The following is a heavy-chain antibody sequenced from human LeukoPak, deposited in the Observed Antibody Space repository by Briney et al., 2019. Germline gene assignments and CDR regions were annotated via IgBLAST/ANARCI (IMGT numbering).Heavy chain of an antibody. D-gene: IGHD4/OR15-4a*01. CDR1: GFTFSDYY. CDR3: ARAWFSMGLSNWFDA. CDR2: LNSSGGPT. Sequence: GGSLRLSCTAFGFTFSDYYRSWFRQAPGKGLECYSYLNSSGGPTYYADSVKGRFTISRDNAKNSLYLQMNSLRAEDTAVYYCARAWFSMGLSNWFDAWGQGSLVTVSS. V-gene: IGHV3-11*04. J-gene: IGHJ5*02.